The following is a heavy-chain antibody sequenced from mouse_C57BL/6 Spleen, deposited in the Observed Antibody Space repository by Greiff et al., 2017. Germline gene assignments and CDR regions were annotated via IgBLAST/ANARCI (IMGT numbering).Heavy chain of an antibody. V-gene: IGHV5-17*01. CDR2: ISSGSSTI. Sequence: EVKLVESGGGLVKPGGSLKLSCAASGFTFSDYGMHWVRQAPEKGLEWVAYISSGSSTIYYADTVKGRFTISRDNAKNPLFLQMTSLRSEDTAMYYCARRLRLPMDDWGQGTSVTVSS. J-gene: IGHJ4*01. D-gene: IGHD3-2*02. CDR3: ARRLRLPMDD. CDR1: GFTFSDYG.